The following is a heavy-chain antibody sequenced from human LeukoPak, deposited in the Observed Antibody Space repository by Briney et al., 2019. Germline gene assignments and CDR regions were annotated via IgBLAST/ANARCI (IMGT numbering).Heavy chain of an antibody. V-gene: IGHV1-8*01. D-gene: IGHD3-22*01. CDR1: GYTFSSYD. Sequence: ASVKVSCKASGYTFSSYDINWVRQAPGQGLEWMGWMDPNSGNTGYAQALQGRVAMTRDTSISPAYMELSSLISDDTAVYYCTRGGTIYDTILEDPFDIWGQGTMVTVSS. J-gene: IGHJ3*02. CDR3: TRGGTIYDTILEDPFDI. CDR2: MDPNSGNT.